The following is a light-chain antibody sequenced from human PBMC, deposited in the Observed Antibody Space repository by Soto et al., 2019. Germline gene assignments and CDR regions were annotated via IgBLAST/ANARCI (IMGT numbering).Light chain of an antibody. CDR3: QQRSDWRIT. CDR2: DTS. V-gene: IGKV3-11*01. J-gene: IGKJ5*01. CDR1: QSVSSS. Sequence: EIELTQSPATLSLSPGERATLPCRASQSVSSSLAWYQQKHGQAPRLLISDTSNRATGIPARFSGSGSGTDFTLTISSLEPEDFAVYYCQQRSDWRITFGQGTRLEIK.